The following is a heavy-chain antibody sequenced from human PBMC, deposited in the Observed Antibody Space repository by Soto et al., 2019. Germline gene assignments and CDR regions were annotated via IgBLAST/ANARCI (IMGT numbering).Heavy chain of an antibody. CDR1: GFTFNNYA. D-gene: IGHD6-13*01. CDR2: ISGGGEAT. V-gene: IGHV3-23*01. CDR3: EKGESSIWYRLDI. Sequence: GGSLRLSCAASGFTFNNYAMSWIRQAPGMGLEWVSAISGGGEATYHADSVRGRFTISRDNARNTLYLQMNSLSVEDTATYYCEKGESSIWYRLDIWGQGTLVTVSS. J-gene: IGHJ5*02.